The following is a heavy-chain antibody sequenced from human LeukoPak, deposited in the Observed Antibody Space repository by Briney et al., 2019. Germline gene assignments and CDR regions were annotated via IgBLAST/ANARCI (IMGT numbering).Heavy chain of an antibody. V-gene: IGHV1-8*01. CDR1: GYTFTNYD. CDR3: ATELRWKDH. D-gene: IGHD4-23*01. Sequence: ASVKVSCKASGYTFTNYDINWVRQATGQGLEWMGDMKPNSGNTGYAQKFQGRVTMTRDTSISTAYMELSSLTSEDTAVYYCATELRWKDHWGQGTLVTVSS. J-gene: IGHJ4*02. CDR2: MKPNSGNT.